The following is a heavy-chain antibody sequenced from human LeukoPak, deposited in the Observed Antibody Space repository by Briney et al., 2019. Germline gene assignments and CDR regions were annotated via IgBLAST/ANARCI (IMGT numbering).Heavy chain of an antibody. D-gene: IGHD5-18*01. CDR2: ISSSSSYI. CDR1: RFTFNTYA. V-gene: IGHV3-21*06. J-gene: IGHJ4*02. Sequence: GGSLRLSCAASRFTFNTYAMNWVRQAPGKGLEWVSSISSSSSYIYYADSVKGRFTISRDNAKNSLYLQMNSLRAEDTAVYYCARDTVDTAMALDYWGQGTLVTVSS. CDR3: ARDTVDTAMALDY.